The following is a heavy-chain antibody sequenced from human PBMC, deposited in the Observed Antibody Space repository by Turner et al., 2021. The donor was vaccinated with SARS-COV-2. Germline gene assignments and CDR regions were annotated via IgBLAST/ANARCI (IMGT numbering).Heavy chain of an antibody. Sequence: QVQLVQSGAAVKKPGASVKVSCKASGYTFTGYYMHWGRQAPGQGLERMGWINTNSGGTNYAQKFQGRVTMTSDTSISTAYMELSRLSSDDTAVDYCARATGYSNFDYWGQGTLVTVSS. CDR1: GYTFTGYY. J-gene: IGHJ4*02. D-gene: IGHD6-13*01. V-gene: IGHV1-2*02. CDR2: INTNSGGT. CDR3: ARATGYSNFDY.